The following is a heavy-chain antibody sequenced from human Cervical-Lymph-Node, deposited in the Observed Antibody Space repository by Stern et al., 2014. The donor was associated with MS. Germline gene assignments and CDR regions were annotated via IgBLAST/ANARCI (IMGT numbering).Heavy chain of an antibody. CDR2: IIPFLDIA. J-gene: IGHJ4*02. Sequence: VQLVESGAEVKKPGSSVKVSCGTSGDTFSSYAISWVRLAPGQGLEWMGRIIPFLDIANYPQKFQGRVTITADKSTSTAYMELSSLRSDDTAVYYCARGPVAGSRDFDYWGLGTLVTVSS. CDR3: ARGPVAGSRDFDY. D-gene: IGHD6-13*01. V-gene: IGHV1-69*09. CDR1: GDTFSSYA.